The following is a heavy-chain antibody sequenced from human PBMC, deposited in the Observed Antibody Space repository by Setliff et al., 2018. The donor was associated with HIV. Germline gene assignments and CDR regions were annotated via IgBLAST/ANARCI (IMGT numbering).Heavy chain of an antibody. V-gene: IGHV1-3*01. D-gene: IGHD5-18*01. J-gene: IGHJ4*02. CDR1: RYTFSTYA. CDR3: ARDRGYSYASTVPYFDY. CDR2: INAANGDT. Sequence: ASVKVSCKASRYTFSTYAFHWVRQAPGQRLEWMGWINAANGDTKYSQKFQGRVTITRDKSASTAYMELSSLRSDDTAVYYCARDRGYSYASTVPYFDYWGQGTLVTVSS.